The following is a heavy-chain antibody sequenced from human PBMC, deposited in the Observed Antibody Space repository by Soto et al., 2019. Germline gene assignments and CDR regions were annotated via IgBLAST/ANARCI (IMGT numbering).Heavy chain of an antibody. Sequence: SETLSLTCTVSGGSISSGGYYWSWIRQHPGKGLEWIGYIYYSGSTYYNPSLKSRVTISVDTSKNQFSLKLSSVTAADTAVYYCARLASSSPEVDYWGQGTLVTVSS. D-gene: IGHD6-6*01. CDR1: GGSISSGGYY. CDR3: ARLASSSPEVDY. J-gene: IGHJ4*02. V-gene: IGHV4-31*03. CDR2: IYYSGST.